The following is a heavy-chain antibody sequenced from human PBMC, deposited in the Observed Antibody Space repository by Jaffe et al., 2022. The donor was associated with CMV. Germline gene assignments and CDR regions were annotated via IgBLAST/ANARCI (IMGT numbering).Heavy chain of an antibody. Sequence: VELQESGPGLVKPSETLSLTCTISGGSISSYFWSWIRQSPGKGLEWIGYISNNGITKDNPSLRGRVTMSLGSSRNKVFLKLSSVTAADSAVYFCTRSSYCSDDDCYYSMDVWGKGTTVIVSS. V-gene: IGHV4-59*01. CDR1: GGSISSYF. CDR2: ISNNGIT. CDR3: TRSSYCSDDDCYYSMDV. D-gene: IGHD2-15*01. J-gene: IGHJ6*03.